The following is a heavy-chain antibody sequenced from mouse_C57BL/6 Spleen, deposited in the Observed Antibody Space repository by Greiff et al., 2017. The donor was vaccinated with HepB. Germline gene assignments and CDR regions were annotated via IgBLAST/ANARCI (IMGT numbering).Heavy chain of an antibody. J-gene: IGHJ3*01. D-gene: IGHD2-1*01. CDR2: IDPSDSYT. V-gene: IGHV1-50*01. Sequence: QVQLQQPGAELVKPGASVKLSCKPSGYTFTSYWMQWVKQRPGQGLEWIGEIDPSDSYTNYNQKFKGKATLTVDTSSSTAYMQLSSLTSEDSAVYYCARRGNGNYEGFAYWGQGTLVTVSA. CDR3: ARRGNGNYEGFAY. CDR1: GYTFTSYW.